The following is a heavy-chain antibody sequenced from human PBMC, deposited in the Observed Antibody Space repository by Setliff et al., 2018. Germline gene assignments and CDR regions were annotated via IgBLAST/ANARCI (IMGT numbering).Heavy chain of an antibody. J-gene: IGHJ5*01. D-gene: IGHD3-10*01. CDR1: GGSISSGGYY. CDR3: ARIKWFGETDCFDS. V-gene: IGHV4-39*07. Sequence: SETLSLTCTVSGGSISSGGYYWSWIRQPPGKGLEWIGEINHSGITNYNPSLKSRVTMSVDTSKNQFSLKLNSLTAADTAVYYCARIKWFGETDCFDSWGQGTLVTVSS. CDR2: INHSGIT.